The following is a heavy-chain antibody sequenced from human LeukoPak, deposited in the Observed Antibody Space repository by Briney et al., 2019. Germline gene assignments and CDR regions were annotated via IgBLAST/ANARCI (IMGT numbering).Heavy chain of an antibody. Sequence: GGSLRLSCAASGFTVSSNYMSWVRQAPGKGLEWVSVIYSGGSTYYADSVKGRFTISRDNSKNTLYLQMNSLRAEDTAVYYCARAYRSSSWNYYYYGMDVWGQGTTVTVSS. CDR3: ARAYRSSSWNYYYYGMDV. CDR1: GFTVSSNY. D-gene: IGHD6-13*01. V-gene: IGHV3-53*01. J-gene: IGHJ6*02. CDR2: IYSGGST.